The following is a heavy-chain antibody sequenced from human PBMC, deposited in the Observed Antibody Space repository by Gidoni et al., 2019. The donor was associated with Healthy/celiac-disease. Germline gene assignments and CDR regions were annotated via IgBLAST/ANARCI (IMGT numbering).Heavy chain of an antibody. CDR1: GGSISSYY. CDR2: IYYSGST. J-gene: IGHJ3*02. V-gene: IGHV4-59*01. D-gene: IGHD2-2*01. CDR3: ARGGRCSSTSCLRGNAFDI. Sequence: QVQLQESGPGLVKPSETLSLPCTVSGGSISSYYWSWIRQPPGQGLEWIGYIYYSGSTNYNPSLKSRVTISVDTSKNQFSLKLSSVTAADTAVYYCARGGRCSSTSCLRGNAFDIWGQGTMVTVSS.